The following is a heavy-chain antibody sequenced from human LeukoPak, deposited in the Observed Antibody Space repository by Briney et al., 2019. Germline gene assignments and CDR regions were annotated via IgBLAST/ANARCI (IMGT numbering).Heavy chain of an antibody. CDR3: AKDRTTFGVITGYGMDV. Sequence: PGGSLRLPCAASGFTFSSYAMSWVRQAPGTGLEWVSGISGSGGRTFNADSVKGRFTITRDNSKNTLYLQMNSLRAEDTAVYYCAKDRTTFGVITGYGMDVWGQGTTVTVSS. J-gene: IGHJ6*02. CDR1: GFTFSSYA. D-gene: IGHD3-3*01. V-gene: IGHV3-23*01. CDR2: ISGSGGRT.